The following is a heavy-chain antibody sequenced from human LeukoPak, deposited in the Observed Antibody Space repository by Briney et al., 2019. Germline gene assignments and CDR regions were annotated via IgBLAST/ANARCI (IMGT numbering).Heavy chain of an antibody. CDR2: IYHSGST. V-gene: IGHV4-4*02. D-gene: IGHD5-18*01. CDR3: AREAPDGPGTKSEYSYGLYYFDY. Sequence: SGTLSLTCAVSGGSISSSNWWSWVRQPPGKGLEWIGEIYHSGSTNYNPSLKSRVTISVDKSKNQFSLKLSSVTAADTAVYYCAREAPDGPGTKSEYSYGLYYFDYWGQGTLVTVSS. J-gene: IGHJ4*02. CDR1: GGSISSSNW.